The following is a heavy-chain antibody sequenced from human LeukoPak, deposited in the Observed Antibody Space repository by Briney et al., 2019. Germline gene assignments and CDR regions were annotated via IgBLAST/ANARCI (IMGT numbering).Heavy chain of an antibody. CDR3: ARRLTQYDCFDP. Sequence: SETLSLTCAVYGGSFSGYYWSWIRQPPGKGLEWIGEINHSGSTNYNPSLKSRVTISVDTSKNQFSLKLSSVTPEDTAVYYCARRLTQYDCFDPWGQGILVTVSS. D-gene: IGHD2-2*01. CDR2: INHSGST. J-gene: IGHJ5*02. CDR1: GGSFSGYY. V-gene: IGHV4-34*01.